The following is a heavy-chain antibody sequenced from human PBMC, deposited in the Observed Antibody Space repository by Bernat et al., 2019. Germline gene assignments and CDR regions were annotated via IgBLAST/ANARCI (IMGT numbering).Heavy chain of an antibody. CDR1: GFTFRSPW. Sequence: EVQLVESGGGLVQPGGSLTLSFAASGFTFRSPWMRWFRQAPGKGLEWVANIKQDGTEIYYVDAVKGRFTISRDNAKNSLYLQMNSLRAEDTAVYYCVKDTDYWGQGTLVTVSS. V-gene: IGHV3-7*03. CDR2: IKQDGTEI. J-gene: IGHJ4*02. CDR3: VKDTDY.